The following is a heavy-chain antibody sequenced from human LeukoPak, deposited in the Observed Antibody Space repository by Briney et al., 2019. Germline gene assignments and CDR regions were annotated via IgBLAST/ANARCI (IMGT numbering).Heavy chain of an antibody. Sequence: GGSLRLSCVVSGFTFSNYSMNWVRQAPGKGLEWVSYISSRSSSIYYLDSVKGRFTISRDNAKNSLYLQMNSLTDEDTAVYYCARVIRRFGEFSSDYWGQGTLVTVSS. J-gene: IGHJ4*02. CDR3: ARVIRRFGEFSSDY. V-gene: IGHV3-48*02. D-gene: IGHD3-10*01. CDR2: ISSRSSSI. CDR1: GFTFSNYS.